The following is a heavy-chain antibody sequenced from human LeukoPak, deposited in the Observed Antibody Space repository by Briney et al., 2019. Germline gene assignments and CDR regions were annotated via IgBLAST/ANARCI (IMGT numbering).Heavy chain of an antibody. CDR1: GFTFDDYA. Sequence: PGRSLRLSCAASGFTFDDYAMHWVRQAPGKGLEWVSGISWNSGSIGYADSVKDRFTISRDNAKNSLYLQMNSLRAEDTAVYYCAKDLDIVATTYFDYWGQGTLVTVSS. CDR2: ISWNSGSI. J-gene: IGHJ4*02. CDR3: AKDLDIVATTYFDY. V-gene: IGHV3-9*01. D-gene: IGHD5-12*01.